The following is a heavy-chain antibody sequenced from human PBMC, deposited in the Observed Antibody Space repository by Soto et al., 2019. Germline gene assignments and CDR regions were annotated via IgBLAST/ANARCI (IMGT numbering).Heavy chain of an antibody. J-gene: IGHJ4*02. Sequence: SETLSLTCTVSGVSVSTGGYFWTWIRQHPGKGLEWLGNIYYSGMTYYNPSLRGRVSISLDPSESQFSLKLNSVTAADTAVYYCARDSSGPGYSYGKFDYWGQGALVTVSS. D-gene: IGHD5-18*01. CDR1: GVSVSTGGYF. CDR2: IYYSGMT. CDR3: ARDSSGPGYSYGKFDY. V-gene: IGHV4-31*03.